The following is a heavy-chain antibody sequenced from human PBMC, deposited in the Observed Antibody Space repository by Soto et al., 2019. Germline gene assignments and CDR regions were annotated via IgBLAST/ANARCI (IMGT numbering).Heavy chain of an antibody. J-gene: IGHJ6*02. CDR3: AKDREQWLVIEYYYYGMDV. CDR1: GFTFSSYG. V-gene: IGHV3-30*18. D-gene: IGHD6-19*01. Sequence: GGSLRLSCAASGFTFSSYGMHWVRQAPGKGPEWVAVISYDGSNKYYADSVKGRFTISRDNSKNTLYLQMNSLRAEDTAVYYCAKDREQWLVIEYYYYGMDVWGQGTTVTVSS. CDR2: ISYDGSNK.